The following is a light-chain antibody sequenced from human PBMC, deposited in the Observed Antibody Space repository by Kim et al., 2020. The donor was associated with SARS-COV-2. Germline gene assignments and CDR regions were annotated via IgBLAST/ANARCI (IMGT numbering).Light chain of an antibody. CDR1: ILGTKL. CDR2: QTA. V-gene: IGLV3-1*01. J-gene: IGLJ7*01. Sequence: SYELTQPPSVSLSPGQTASIACSGDILGTKLVHWYQQKSGQSPALVIYQTARRPSGTPERFSRSLSGNTATLTIRGPQAMDEADYFCQAWDDSSAVFGGG. CDR3: QAWDDSSAV.